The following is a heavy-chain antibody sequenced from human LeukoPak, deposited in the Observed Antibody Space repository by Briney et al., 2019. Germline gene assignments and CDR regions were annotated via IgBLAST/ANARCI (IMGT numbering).Heavy chain of an antibody. CDR3: TRLGYCSGGSCPPFDY. Sequence: GGSLRLSCAASGFTFSGSAMHRVRQASGKGLEWVGRIRSKANSYATAYAASVKGRFTISRDDSKNTAYLQMNSLKTEDTAVYYCTRLGYCSGGSCPPFDYWGQGTLVTVSS. V-gene: IGHV3-73*01. CDR2: IRSKANSYAT. CDR1: GFTFSGSA. D-gene: IGHD2-15*01. J-gene: IGHJ4*02.